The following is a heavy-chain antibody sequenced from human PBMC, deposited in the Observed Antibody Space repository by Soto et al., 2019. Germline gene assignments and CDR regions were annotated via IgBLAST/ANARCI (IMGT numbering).Heavy chain of an antibody. CDR3: AKDPPWTVGPLAMDV. J-gene: IGHJ6*02. D-gene: IGHD3-10*01. CDR2: IYSGGYT. Sequence: GGSLRLSCAVSGFTVSNNYMSWVRQAPGKGLEGVSVIYSGGYTAYGDSVKGRSTISRDNSKNTLYLQMNSLRADDTAVYYCAKDPPWTVGPLAMDVWGQGTTVTVSS. CDR1: GFTVSNNY. V-gene: IGHV3-53*01.